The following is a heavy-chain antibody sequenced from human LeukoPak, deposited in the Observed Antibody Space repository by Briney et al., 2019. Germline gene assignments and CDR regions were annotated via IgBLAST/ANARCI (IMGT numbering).Heavy chain of an antibody. J-gene: IGHJ4*02. CDR1: GGSISSYY. CDR3: AGMEDTAMVDY. V-gene: IGHV4-59*01. CDR2: IYYSGST. D-gene: IGHD5-18*01. Sequence: SETQSLTCTVSGGSISSYYWSWIRQPPGKGLEWIGYIYYSGSTNYNPSLKSRVTISVDTSKNQFSLKLSSVTAADTAVYYCAGMEDTAMVDYWGQGTLVTVSS.